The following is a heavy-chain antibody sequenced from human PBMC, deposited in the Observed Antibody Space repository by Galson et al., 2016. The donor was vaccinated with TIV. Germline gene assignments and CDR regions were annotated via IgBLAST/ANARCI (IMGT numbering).Heavy chain of an antibody. J-gene: IGHJ1*01. D-gene: IGHD5-18*01. CDR1: GYTFTNYW. CDR3: VGHKGGYNSGFSLEN. CDR2: VSPDDSDT. V-gene: IGHV5-51*01. Sequence: QSGAEVKEPEESLKISCKASGYTFTNYWIGWVRQMPGKGLEWMGIVSPDDSDTKYPPSFQSQVTISADKSITTAYLPWTSLKASDTAIYFCVGHKGGYNSGFSLENWGQGTLVTVSS.